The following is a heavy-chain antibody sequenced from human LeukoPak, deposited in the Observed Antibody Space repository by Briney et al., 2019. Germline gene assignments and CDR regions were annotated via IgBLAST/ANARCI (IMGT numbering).Heavy chain of an antibody. CDR2: IYYSGNT. CDR3: ARTVAGKLVFDD. CDR1: GGSISSGGDY. V-gene: IGHV4-39*07. J-gene: IGHJ4*02. D-gene: IGHD6-19*01. Sequence: PSETLSLTCTVSGGSISSGGDYWGWIRQPPGKGLEWIGSIYYSGNTYDSPSLKSRVTTSVDTSKNQFSLKLSSVTAADTAMYYCARTVAGKLVFDDWGQGALVTVS.